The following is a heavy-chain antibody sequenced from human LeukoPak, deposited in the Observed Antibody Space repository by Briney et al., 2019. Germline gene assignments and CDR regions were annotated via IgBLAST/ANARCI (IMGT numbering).Heavy chain of an antibody. CDR3: ARDISGYGTPYYFDY. J-gene: IGHJ4*02. CDR1: GFTFSDYY. CDR2: ISSSGSTI. Sequence: GGSLILSCAASGFTFSDYYMSWIRQAPGKGLEWVSYISSSGSTIYYADSVKGRFTISRDNAKNSLYLQMNSLRAEDTAVYYCARDISGYGTPYYFDYWGQGTLVTVSS. D-gene: IGHD5-12*01. V-gene: IGHV3-11*01.